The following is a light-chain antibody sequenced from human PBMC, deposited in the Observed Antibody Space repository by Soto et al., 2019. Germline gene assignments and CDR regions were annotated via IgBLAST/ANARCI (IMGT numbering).Light chain of an antibody. J-gene: IGLJ3*02. V-gene: IGLV1-44*01. CDR3: AAWDGSLNGPV. CDR1: SSNIGRNT. CDR2: SNN. Sequence: QSVLTQPPSASGTPGQRVTISCSGSSSNIGRNTVNWYQHLPGTAPKVLIYSNNQRPSGVPDRFSGSKSGTSASLAISGLQSEDEADYYCAAWDGSLNGPVFGGGTKLTVL.